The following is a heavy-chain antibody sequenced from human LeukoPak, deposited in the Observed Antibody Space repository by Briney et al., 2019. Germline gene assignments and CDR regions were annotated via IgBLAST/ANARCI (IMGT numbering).Heavy chain of an antibody. CDR1: GFTFDDYG. J-gene: IGHJ6*03. D-gene: IGHD3-3*01. CDR3: ARGWKTNYDFWSGHTPSGMDV. Sequence: GGSLRLSCAASGFTFDDYGMSWVRQAPGKGLEWVSGINWNGGSTGYADSVKGRFTISRDNAKNSLYLQMNSLRAEDTALYYCARGWKTNYDFWSGHTPSGMDVWGKGTTVTVSS. V-gene: IGHV3-20*04. CDR2: INWNGGST.